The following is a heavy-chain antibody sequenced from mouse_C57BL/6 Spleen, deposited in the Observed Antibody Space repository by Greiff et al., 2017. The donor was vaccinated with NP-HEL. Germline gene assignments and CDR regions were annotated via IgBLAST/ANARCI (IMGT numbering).Heavy chain of an antibody. CDR2: ISSGGDYI. D-gene: IGHD1-1*01. V-gene: IGHV5-9-1*02. CDR1: GFTFSSYA. Sequence: EVKLVESGEGLVKPGGSLKLSCAASGFTFSSYAMSWVRQTPEKRLEWVAYISSGGDYIYYADTVQGPFTISRDNARNTLYLQMSSLKSEDTAMYYCTRGTTVVESLRYFDVWGTGTTVTVSS. CDR3: TRGTTVVESLRYFDV. J-gene: IGHJ1*03.